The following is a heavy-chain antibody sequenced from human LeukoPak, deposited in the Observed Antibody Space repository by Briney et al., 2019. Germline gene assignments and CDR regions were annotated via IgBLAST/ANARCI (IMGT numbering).Heavy chain of an antibody. CDR1: GFTVSRNY. V-gene: IGHV3-66*01. CDR2: IYVGGST. Sequence: GGSLRLSCAASGFTVSRNYMTWVPKAPGKGLEWVSLIYVGGSTYYADSVKGRFTISRDNSKNTLYLQMNSLEAEEKGVYYCAKGDDYGDCWGQGTLVTVSS. CDR3: AKGDDYGDC. J-gene: IGHJ4*02.